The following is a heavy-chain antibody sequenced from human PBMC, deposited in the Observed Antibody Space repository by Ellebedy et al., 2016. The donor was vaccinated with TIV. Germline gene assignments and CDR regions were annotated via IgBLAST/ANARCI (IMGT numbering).Heavy chain of an antibody. D-gene: IGHD1-26*01. CDR2: ISGSGGST. CDR3: VSWLVGVGY. CDR1: GFTFSSYA. Sequence: GESLKISCAASGFTFSSYAMSWVRQAPGKGLEWVSAISGSGGSTYYADSVKGRFTTSRDNAKNTVYLQMNSLRAEDTAVYYCVSWLVGVGYWGQGTLVTVSS. J-gene: IGHJ4*02. V-gene: IGHV3-23*01.